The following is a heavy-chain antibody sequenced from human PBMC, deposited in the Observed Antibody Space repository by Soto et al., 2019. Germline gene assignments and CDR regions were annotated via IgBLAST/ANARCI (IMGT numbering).Heavy chain of an antibody. D-gene: IGHD2-2*01. V-gene: IGHV3-66*01. CDR2: IYSGGST. Sequence: GGSLRLSCAASGFTVSSNYMSWVRQAPGKGLEWVSVIYSGGSTYYADSVKGRFTISRDNSKNTLYLQMNSLRAEDTAVYYCARVDIVVVPAAEDYYYYYYMDVWGKGTTVTVSS. CDR1: GFTVSSNY. CDR3: ARVDIVVVPAAEDYYYYYYMDV. J-gene: IGHJ6*03.